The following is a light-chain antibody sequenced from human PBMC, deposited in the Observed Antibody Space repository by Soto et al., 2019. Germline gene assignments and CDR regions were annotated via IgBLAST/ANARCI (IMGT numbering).Light chain of an antibody. CDR3: MSYTGSTTTHWV. J-gene: IGLJ3*02. CDR1: ISDIGGYNY. Sequence: QSALTQPASVSGTPGQSITISCTGTISDIGGYNYVSWYQQHPGKAPKLLILGVSNRPSGISGRFSGSKSGNTASLTISGLQPEDEADYYCMSYTGSTTTHWVLGGGTKLTVL. CDR2: GVS. V-gene: IGLV2-14*01.